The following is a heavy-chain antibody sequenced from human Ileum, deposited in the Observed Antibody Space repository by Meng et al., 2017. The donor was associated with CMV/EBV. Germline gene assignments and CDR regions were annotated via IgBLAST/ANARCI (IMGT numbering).Heavy chain of an antibody. Sequence: AYLSTSHWWTWVRPPPGKGLEWIGEIYHSGGTYYNPSLKSRVTISIDKSNNQFSLKLTSVTAADTAVYYCARDSSPAVTTPYYFNYWGQGTLVTVSS. CDR3: ARDSSPAVTTPYYFNY. V-gene: IGHV4-4*02. CDR1: AYLSTSHW. J-gene: IGHJ4*02. CDR2: IYHSGGT. D-gene: IGHD4-17*01.